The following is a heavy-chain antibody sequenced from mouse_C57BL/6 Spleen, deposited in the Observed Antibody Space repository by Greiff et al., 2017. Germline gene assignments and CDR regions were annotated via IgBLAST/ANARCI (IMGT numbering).Heavy chain of an antibody. V-gene: IGHV3-6*01. D-gene: IGHD4-1*01. J-gene: IGHJ3*01. CDR2: ISYDGSN. Sequence: EVQLQESGPGLVKPSQSLSLTCSVTGYSITSGYYWNWIRQFPGNKLEWMGYISYDGSNNYNPSLKNRISITRDTSKNQFFLKLNSVTTEDTATYYCARGETGTGFAYWGQGTLVTVSA. CDR1: GYSITSGYY. CDR3: ARGETGTGFAY.